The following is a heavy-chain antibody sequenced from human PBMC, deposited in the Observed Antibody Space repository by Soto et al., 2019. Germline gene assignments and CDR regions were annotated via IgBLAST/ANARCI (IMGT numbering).Heavy chain of an antibody. Sequence: GGSLRLSCAASGFTFSSYAMSWVRQAPGKGLEWVSAISGSGGSTYYADSVKGRFTISRDNSKNTLYLQMNSLRAEDTAVYYCAKGLGSTTGSLGSDTDSWGQGTLGTISS. CDR2: ISGSGGST. V-gene: IGHV3-23*01. CDR1: GFTFSSYA. J-gene: IGHJ4*02. D-gene: IGHD4-17*01. CDR3: AKGLGSTTGSLGSDTDS.